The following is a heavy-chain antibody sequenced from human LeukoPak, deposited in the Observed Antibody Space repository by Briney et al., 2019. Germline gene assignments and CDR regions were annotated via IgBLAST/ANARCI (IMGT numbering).Heavy chain of an antibody. CDR1: GGSFSGYY. CDR3: ARGKSIRFLEWLFFDY. CDR2: INHSGST. Sequence: PSETLSLTCAVYGGSFSGYYWSWIRQPPGKGLEGIGEINHSGSTNYNPSLNSRVTISVDTSKNQFSLKLSSVTAADTAVYYCARGKSIRFLEWLFFDYWGQGTLVTVSS. D-gene: IGHD3-3*01. V-gene: IGHV4-34*01. J-gene: IGHJ4*02.